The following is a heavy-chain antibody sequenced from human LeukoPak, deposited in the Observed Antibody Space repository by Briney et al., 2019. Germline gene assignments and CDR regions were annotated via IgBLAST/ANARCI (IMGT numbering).Heavy chain of an antibody. D-gene: IGHD4-17*01. J-gene: IGHJ4*02. CDR1: GSSVCSNF. V-gene: IGHV3-53*01. CDR3: VRDKGRRPTERFDS. Sequence: GGSLRLSCPLSGSSVCSNFVSGVRQAPGKGLEWVSLVLGETTTTYADSVEGRFTISRDNSKNTLYLQMNRLRAEDTAVYYCVRDKGRRPTERFDSWGQGTLVTVSS. CDR2: VLGETTT.